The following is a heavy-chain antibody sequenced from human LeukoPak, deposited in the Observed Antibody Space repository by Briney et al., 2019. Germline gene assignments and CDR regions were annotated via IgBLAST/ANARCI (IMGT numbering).Heavy chain of an antibody. D-gene: IGHD3-9*01. J-gene: IGHJ1*01. CDR3: ARSSLEYYDILTGFHE. V-gene: IGHV4-39*07. CDR1: GASINSDTSY. Sequence: PSETLSLTCTVSGASINSDTSYWAWIRQPPGKGLEWVGNIFYSGSTSYKPSLKSRVTISVDTSKNQFSLKLSSVTAGDTAVYYCARSSLEYYDILTGFHEWGQGTLVTVSS. CDR2: IFYSGST.